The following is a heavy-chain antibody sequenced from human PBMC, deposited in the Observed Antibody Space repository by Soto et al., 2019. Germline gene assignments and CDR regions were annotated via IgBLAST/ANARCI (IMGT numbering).Heavy chain of an antibody. CDR1: GFTFSNAW. Sequence: PGGSLRLSCAASGFTFSNAWMNWVRQAPGKGLEWVGRIKSKTDGGTTDYAAPVKGRFTISRDDSKNTLYLQMNSLKTEDTAVYFCTTVSGDIHYYYYYVMDVWGQGTMVTVSS. D-gene: IGHD4-17*01. CDR3: TTVSGDIHYYYYYVMDV. J-gene: IGHJ6*02. CDR2: IKSKTDGGTT. V-gene: IGHV3-15*07.